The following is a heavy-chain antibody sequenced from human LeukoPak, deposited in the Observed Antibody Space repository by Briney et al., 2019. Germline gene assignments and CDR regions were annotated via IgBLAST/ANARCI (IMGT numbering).Heavy chain of an antibody. CDR3: ARLTLNDNGYYYFDY. CDR1: GGSISSYY. V-gene: IGHV4-59*08. J-gene: IGHJ4*02. Sequence: SETLSLTCTVSGGSISSYYWSWIQQSPGKGLEWIGYFHYGGSTNYNPSLKSRVTISVDTSKKQFSMELSTVTAADTAVYYCARLTLNDNGYYYFDYWGQGTLVTVSS. CDR2: FHYGGST. D-gene: IGHD3-3*01.